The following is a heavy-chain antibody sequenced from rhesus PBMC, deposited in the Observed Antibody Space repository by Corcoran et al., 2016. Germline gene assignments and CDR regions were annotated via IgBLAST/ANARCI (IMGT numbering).Heavy chain of an antibody. D-gene: IGHD6-13*01. CDR1: GFTFSSYY. J-gene: IGHJ4*01. Sequence: EVQLVESGGGLVQTGGSLRLSCTGSGFTFSSYYMYWVRQAPGKGLEWVSAINTGGGSTMYTVSVKGRFTISKENANNTLYLQMDILRAEDTAVYYCAKDITGYSIWPTFGYWGQGVLVTVSS. CDR3: AKDITGYSIWPTFGY. CDR2: INTGGGST. V-gene: IGHV3-8*01.